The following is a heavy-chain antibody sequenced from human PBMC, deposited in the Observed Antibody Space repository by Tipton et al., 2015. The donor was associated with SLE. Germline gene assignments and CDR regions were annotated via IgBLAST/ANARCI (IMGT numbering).Heavy chain of an antibody. V-gene: IGHV5-10-1*01. J-gene: IGHJ4*02. CDR3: ASSRSSSWYGDFDY. D-gene: IGHD6-13*01. Sequence: SPSFQGHVTISADKSISTAYLQWSSLKASDTAMYYCASSRSSSWYGDFDYWGQGTLVTVSS.